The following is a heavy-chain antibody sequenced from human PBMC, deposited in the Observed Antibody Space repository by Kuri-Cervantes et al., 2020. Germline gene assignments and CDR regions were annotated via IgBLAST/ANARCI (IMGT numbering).Heavy chain of an antibody. CDR2: ISAYNGNT. CDR1: GYTFTSYG. V-gene: IGHV1-18*01. CDR3: ARDLKRQGYDILTGYYKNAGY. Sequence: ASVKVSCKASGYTFTSYGISWVRQASGQGLEWMGWISAYNGNTNYAQKLQGRVTMTTDTSTSTAYMELRSLRSDDTAVYYCARDLKRQGYDILTGYYKNAGYWGQGTLVTVSS. D-gene: IGHD3-9*01. J-gene: IGHJ4*02.